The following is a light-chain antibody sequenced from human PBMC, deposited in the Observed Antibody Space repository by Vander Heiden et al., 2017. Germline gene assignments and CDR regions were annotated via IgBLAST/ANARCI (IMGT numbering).Light chain of an antibody. CDR3: MNWHSNTGV. CDR2: YKSDSDK. Sequence: QAVLTQPSSLSASPGASASLTCTLRSGINVGTYMIYWYQQKPGSPPQYLLRYKSDSDKQQGSGVPSRFSGSKDASANAGILLISGLQAEDEAYYYCMNWHSNTGVSGGGTKLTVL. J-gene: IGLJ3*02. CDR1: SGINVGTYM. V-gene: IGLV5-45*02.